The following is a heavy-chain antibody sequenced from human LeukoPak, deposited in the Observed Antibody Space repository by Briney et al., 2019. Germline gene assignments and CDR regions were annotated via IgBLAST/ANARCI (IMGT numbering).Heavy chain of an antibody. V-gene: IGHV1-69*06. Sequence: SVKVSCKASGGTFSSYAISWVRQAPGQGLEWMGGIIPIFGTANYARKFQGRVTITADKSTSTAYMELSSLRSEDTAVYYCARDLGVINAFDIWGQGTMVTVSS. CDR2: IIPIFGTA. D-gene: IGHD3-22*01. CDR1: GGTFSSYA. CDR3: ARDLGVINAFDI. J-gene: IGHJ3*02.